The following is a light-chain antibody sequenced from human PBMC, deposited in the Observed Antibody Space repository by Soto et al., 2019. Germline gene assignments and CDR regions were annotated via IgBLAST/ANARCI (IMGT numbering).Light chain of an antibody. J-gene: IGKJ4*01. CDR1: QSISRY. V-gene: IGKV1-39*01. Sequence: DIQMTQSPSPLSASVGDRVTVTCRASQSISRYLNWYQQKPGNAPKLLIYAASNLQSGVPSRFGGRGSGTDFTLTISSLHPEDFATYCCQQSHTPPLTFGGGTKVEIK. CDR2: AAS. CDR3: QQSHTPPLT.